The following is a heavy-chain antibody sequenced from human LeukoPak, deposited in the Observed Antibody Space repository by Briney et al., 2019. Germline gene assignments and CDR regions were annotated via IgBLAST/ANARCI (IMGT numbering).Heavy chain of an antibody. CDR1: GYTFTGYY. V-gene: IGHV1-2*02. J-gene: IGHJ4*02. Sequence: ASVKVSCKASGYTFTGYYMHWVRQATGEGLEWIGWINPNSGGTNYAQKFHGRVTMTRDTSLSTAYMELSRLRSDDTAVYYCAIDNDMATITGGDYWGQGTLVTVSS. CDR3: AIDNDMATITGGDY. D-gene: IGHD5-24*01. CDR2: INPNSGGT.